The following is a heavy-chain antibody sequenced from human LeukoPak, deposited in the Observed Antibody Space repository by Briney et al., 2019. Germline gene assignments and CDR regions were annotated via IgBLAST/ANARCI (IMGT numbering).Heavy chain of an antibody. J-gene: IGHJ4*02. Sequence: ASLKVSCKASGYTFTDDYIHWVRQAPGQGLEWMGIINPSGGSTSYAQKFQGRVTMTRDMSTSTVYMELSSLRSEDTAVYYCARDHRASSSVTFDYWGQGTLVTVSS. CDR1: GYTFTDDY. CDR3: ARDHRASSSVTFDY. V-gene: IGHV1-46*01. D-gene: IGHD6-6*01. CDR2: INPSGGST.